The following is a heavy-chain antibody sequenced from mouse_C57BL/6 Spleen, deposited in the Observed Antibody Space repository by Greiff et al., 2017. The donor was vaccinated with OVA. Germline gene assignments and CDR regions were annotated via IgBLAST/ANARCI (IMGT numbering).Heavy chain of an antibody. CDR1: GFTFSSYG. CDR2: ISSGGSYT. V-gene: IGHV5-6*01. J-gene: IGHJ2*01. D-gene: IGHD4-1*02. CDR3: ARQPQLGRFDY. Sequence: EVQLVESGGDLVKPGGSLKLSCAASGFTFSSYGMSWVRQTPDKRLEWVATISSGGSYTYYPDSVKGRFTISRDNAKNTLYLQMSSLKSEDTAMYYCARQPQLGRFDYWGQGTTLTVSS.